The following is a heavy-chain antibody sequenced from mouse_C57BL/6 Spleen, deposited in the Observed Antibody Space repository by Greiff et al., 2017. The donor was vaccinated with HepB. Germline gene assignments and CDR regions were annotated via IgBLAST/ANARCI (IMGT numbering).Heavy chain of an antibody. CDR2: ISYDGSN. Sequence: VQLQQSGPGLVKPSQSLSLTCSVTGYSITSGYYWNWIRQFPGNKLEWMGYISYDGSNNYNPSLKNRISITRDTSKNQFFLKLNSVTTEDTATYYCASQDYYGSSYWYFDVWGTGTTVTVSS. CDR3: ASQDYYGSSYWYFDV. CDR1: GYSITSGYY. J-gene: IGHJ1*03. V-gene: IGHV3-6*01. D-gene: IGHD1-1*01.